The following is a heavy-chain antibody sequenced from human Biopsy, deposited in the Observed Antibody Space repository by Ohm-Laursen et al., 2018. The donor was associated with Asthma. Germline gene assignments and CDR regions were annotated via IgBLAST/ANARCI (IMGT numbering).Heavy chain of an antibody. CDR2: IYTSGST. CDR1: GGSIRNYY. D-gene: IGHD5-24*01. CDR3: SRNEIEDGIYFDN. V-gene: IGHV4-4*08. Sequence: PSETLSLTCTVSGGSIRNYYWSWIRQPPGQRLEFIGYIYTSGSTNYNPSLKSRVTISVDTSKNQFSLKLSSVTAADTAVYFCSRNEIEDGIYFDNWGQGTLVTVSS. J-gene: IGHJ4*02.